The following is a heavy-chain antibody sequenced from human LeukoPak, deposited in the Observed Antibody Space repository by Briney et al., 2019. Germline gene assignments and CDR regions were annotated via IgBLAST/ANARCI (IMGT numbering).Heavy chain of an antibody. Sequence: SETLSLTCTVSGGSISSYYWSWIRQPPGKGLEWIGYIYYSGSTNYNPSLKSRVTISVDTSKNQFSLKLSSVTAADTAVYYCARQKLYYCSGGSCYPPFDYWGQGTLVTVSS. V-gene: IGHV4-59*01. CDR2: IYYSGST. D-gene: IGHD2-15*01. CDR3: ARQKLYYCSGGSCYPPFDY. J-gene: IGHJ4*02. CDR1: GGSISSYY.